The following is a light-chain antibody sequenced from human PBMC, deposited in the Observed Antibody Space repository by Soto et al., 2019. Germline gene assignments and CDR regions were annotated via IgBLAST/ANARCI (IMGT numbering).Light chain of an antibody. CDR2: DVS. J-gene: IGLJ1*01. CDR3: SSYTTSNTRQIV. Sequence: QSVLTQPASVSWSPGQSITISCTGTSSDVGGYNYVSWYQHHPGEAPKLMIYDVSNRPSGVSNRFSGSKSGNTASLTISGLQPEDEADYYCSSYTTSNTRQIVFGTGTKVTVL. CDR1: SSDVGGYNY. V-gene: IGLV2-14*03.